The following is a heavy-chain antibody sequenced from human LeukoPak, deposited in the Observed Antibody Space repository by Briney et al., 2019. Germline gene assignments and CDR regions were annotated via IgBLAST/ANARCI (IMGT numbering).Heavy chain of an antibody. Sequence: PSETLSLTCTVSGGSISSSSYYWGWIRQPPGKGLEWIGSIYHSGSTYYNPSLKSRVTISVDTSKNQFSLKLSSVTAADTAVYYCANDFRSGYYDYWDQGTLVTVSS. V-gene: IGHV4-39*01. CDR2: IYHSGST. D-gene: IGHD3-3*01. CDR1: GGSISSSSYY. CDR3: ANDFRSGYYDY. J-gene: IGHJ4*02.